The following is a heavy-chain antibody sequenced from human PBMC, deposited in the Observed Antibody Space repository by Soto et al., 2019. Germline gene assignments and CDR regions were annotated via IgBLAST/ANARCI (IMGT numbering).Heavy chain of an antibody. Sequence: SETLSLTCTVSGGSISGDYWSCIRQSPEKGLEYIGYISYSGSTNYNPSLKSRVTTSLDTSKNQFSLKLSSVTAADTAIYYCASLNFDILTGYYAFDLWGQGTMVT. J-gene: IGHJ3*01. CDR2: ISYSGST. CDR1: GGSISGDY. CDR3: ASLNFDILTGYYAFDL. V-gene: IGHV4-59*08. D-gene: IGHD3-9*01.